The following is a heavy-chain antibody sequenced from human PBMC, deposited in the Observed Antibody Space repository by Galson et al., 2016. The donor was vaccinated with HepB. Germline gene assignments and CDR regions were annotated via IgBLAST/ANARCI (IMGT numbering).Heavy chain of an antibody. CDR2: INAGDGNT. J-gene: IGHJ6*02. V-gene: IGHV1-3*01. CDR3: ARVRPYYDILTGYYYYHYGMDV. Sequence: SVKVSCKASGYTFISYAMHWVRQAPGQRLEWMGWINAGDGNTKYSQKFQGRVTITRDTSASTVYMELSSLRSEDTAVYYCARVRPYYDILTGYYYYHYGMDVWGQGTTVTVSS. D-gene: IGHD3-9*01. CDR1: GYTFISYA.